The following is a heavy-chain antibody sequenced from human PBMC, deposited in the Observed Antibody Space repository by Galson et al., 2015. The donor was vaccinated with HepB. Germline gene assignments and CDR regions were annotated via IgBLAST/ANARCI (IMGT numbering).Heavy chain of an antibody. CDR1: GFTFDDYA. CDR2: ISWNSGSI. V-gene: IGHV3-9*01. D-gene: IGHD2-2*01. CDR3: AKETRAYCSSTSCSSFDI. Sequence: SLRLSCAASGFTFDDYAMHWVRQAPGKGLEWVSGISWNSGSIGYADSVKGRFTISRDDAKNSLYLQMNSLRAEDTALYYCAKETRAYCSSTSCSSFDIWGQGTMVTVSS. J-gene: IGHJ3*02.